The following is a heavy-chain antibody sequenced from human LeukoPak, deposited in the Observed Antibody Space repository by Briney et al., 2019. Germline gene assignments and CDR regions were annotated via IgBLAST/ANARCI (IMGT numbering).Heavy chain of an antibody. CDR1: GFTFSDFY. CDR2: IGTRSNPI. J-gene: IGHJ4*02. Sequence: GGSLRLSCAASGFTFSDFYMSWIRQAPGMGLEWISYIGTRSNPIYYADSVKGRFTISRDDAKNSLYLQMNSLRAEDTAVYYCARVGLYDSSGYLYWGQGTLVTVSS. V-gene: IGHV3-11*04. CDR3: ARVGLYDSSGYLY. D-gene: IGHD3-22*01.